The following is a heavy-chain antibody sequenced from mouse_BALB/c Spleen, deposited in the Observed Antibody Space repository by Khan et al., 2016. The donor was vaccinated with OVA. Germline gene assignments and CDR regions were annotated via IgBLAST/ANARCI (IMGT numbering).Heavy chain of an antibody. V-gene: IGHV5-17*02. CDR2: ISSGSSTI. D-gene: IGHD1-2*01. Sequence: EVELVESGGGLVQPGGSRKLSCAASGFTFSSFGMHWVRQAPEKGLEWVAYISSGSSTIYYADTVKGRFNIPRDNPKNTLFLQMTSVRSKDTAMYYCASHYYVKDCFAYWGQGTTLTVSS. J-gene: IGHJ2*01. CDR1: GFTFSSFG. CDR3: ASHYYVKDCFAY.